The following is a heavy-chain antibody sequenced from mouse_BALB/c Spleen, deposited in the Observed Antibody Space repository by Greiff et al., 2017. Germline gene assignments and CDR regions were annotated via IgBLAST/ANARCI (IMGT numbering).Heavy chain of an antibody. V-gene: IGHV1-80*01. Sequence: VQLQESGAELVRPGSSVKISCKASGYAFSSYWMNWVKQRPGQGLEWIGQIYPGDGDTNYNGKFKGKATLTADKSSSTAYMQLSSLTSEDSAVYFCARGLPFAMDYWGQGTSVTVSS. D-gene: IGHD3-1*01. CDR1: GYAFSSYW. J-gene: IGHJ4*01. CDR3: ARGLPFAMDY. CDR2: IYPGDGDT.